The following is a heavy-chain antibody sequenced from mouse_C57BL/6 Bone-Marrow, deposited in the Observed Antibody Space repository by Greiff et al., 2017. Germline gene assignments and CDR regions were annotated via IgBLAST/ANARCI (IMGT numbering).Heavy chain of an antibody. J-gene: IGHJ1*01. CDR1: GSTFTSYW. V-gene: IGHV1-69*01. CDR2: IDPSDSYT. Sequence: QVQLQQPGAELVMPGASVKLSCKASGSTFTSYWMPWVKQRPGQGLEWIGEIDPSDSYTNYNHKFKGKFTLTVDKSTSTAYMQLSSLTSEDSAVYYCERANYYGSSLLYWYFEVWDSGTAVTVSS. CDR3: ERANYYGSSLLYWYFEV. D-gene: IGHD1-1*01.